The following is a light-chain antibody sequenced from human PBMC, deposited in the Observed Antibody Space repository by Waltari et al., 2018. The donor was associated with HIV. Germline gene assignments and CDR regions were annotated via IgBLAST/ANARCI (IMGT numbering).Light chain of an antibody. V-gene: IGKV3D-15*01. CDR1: RNIGGN. CDR3: QQYDRSPWT. Sequence: ILMTQSPVTLSVSPGETATLSCRASRNIGGNLAWYQQKPGQAPRLFIYGVSTRSTGIPDRFSGSGSGTDFTLTISRLEAEDFAVYYCQQYDRSPWTFGQGTKVEI. J-gene: IGKJ1*01. CDR2: GVS.